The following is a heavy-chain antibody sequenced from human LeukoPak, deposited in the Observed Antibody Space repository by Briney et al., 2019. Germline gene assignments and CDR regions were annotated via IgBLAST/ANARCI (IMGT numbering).Heavy chain of an antibody. D-gene: IGHD3-3*01. CDR2: IYYSGST. CDR1: GGSISSYY. Sequence: SENLSLTCTVSGGSISSYYWSWIRQPPGKGLEWIGYIYYSGSTNYNPSLKSRVTISVDTSKYQFSLKLSSVTAADTAVYYCARDRFLSREDYYYGMDVWGQGTTVTVSS. J-gene: IGHJ6*02. CDR3: ARDRFLSREDYYYGMDV. V-gene: IGHV4-59*01.